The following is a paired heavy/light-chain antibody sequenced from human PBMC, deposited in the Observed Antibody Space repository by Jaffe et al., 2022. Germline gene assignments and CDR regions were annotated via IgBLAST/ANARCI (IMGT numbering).Light chain of an antibody. CDR1: RSDVGAYKY. CDR2: EVT. CDR3: SSYTTTSIVL. V-gene: IGLV2-14*01. J-gene: IGLJ2*01. Sequence: QSALTQPASVSGSPGQSITISCTGTRSDVGAYKYVSWYQQHPGKAPKLMIYEVTNRPSGISNRFSGSKSGNTASLTISGLQAEDEANYYCSSYTTTSIVLFGGGTKLTVL.
Heavy chain of an antibody. D-gene: IGHD1-26*01. CDR3: ARHYRLGSRADSFDP. CDR2: IYYTGTT. V-gene: IGHV4-39*01. CDR1: GDSITGTPYY. Sequence: QLQLQESGPGLVKPSETLSLTCSVSGDSITGTPYYWGWIRQPPGKGLEWIGSIYYTGTTYYNPSLKSRVSISGDTSKNQFSLRLSSVTAADTAVYYCARHYRLGSRADSFDPWGQGTLVTVSS. J-gene: IGHJ5*02.